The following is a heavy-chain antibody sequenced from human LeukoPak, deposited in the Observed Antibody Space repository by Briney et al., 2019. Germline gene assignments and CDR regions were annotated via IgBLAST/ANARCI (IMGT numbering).Heavy chain of an antibody. CDR2: ISSGGSST. Sequence: PGGSLRLSCVASGFKFTDYAMTWVRQAPGKGLEWVSAISSGGSSTYYADSVKGRFTISRDISKNTVHLQMNSLRAEDTAVYYCARELQKTGFTMVRGASDAFDIWGQGTMVTVSS. D-gene: IGHD3-10*01. J-gene: IGHJ3*02. V-gene: IGHV3-23*01. CDR1: GFKFTDYA. CDR3: ARELQKTGFTMVRGASDAFDI.